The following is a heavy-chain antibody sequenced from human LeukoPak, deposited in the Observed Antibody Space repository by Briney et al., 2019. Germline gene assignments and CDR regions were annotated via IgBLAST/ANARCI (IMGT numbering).Heavy chain of an antibody. D-gene: IGHD5-24*01. V-gene: IGHV3-48*03. CDR3: AREWLQFNAFDI. CDR2: ISSSGSTI. J-gene: IGHJ3*02. CDR1: GFTFSSYE. Sequence: GGSLRLSCAASGFTFSSYEMNWVRQAPGKGLEWVSYISSSGSTIYYADSVKGRFTISRDNAKNSLYLQMNSLRAEDTAVYYCAREWLQFNAFDIWGQGTMVTVSS.